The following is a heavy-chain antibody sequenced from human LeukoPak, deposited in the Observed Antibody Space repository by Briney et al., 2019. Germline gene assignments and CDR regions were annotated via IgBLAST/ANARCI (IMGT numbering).Heavy chain of an antibody. D-gene: IGHD6-13*01. CDR3: ARRTSPHTAAAGY. CDR1: GYTFTSYF. Sequence: ASVTVSCKASGYTFTSYFIHWMRQAPGQGLEWMGMINLSGASTTYAQRFQGRVTMTRAMSTTTVYMELNSLRSEDTAVYYCARRTSPHTAAAGYWGQGTLVTVSS. CDR2: INLSGAST. V-gene: IGHV1-46*01. J-gene: IGHJ4*02.